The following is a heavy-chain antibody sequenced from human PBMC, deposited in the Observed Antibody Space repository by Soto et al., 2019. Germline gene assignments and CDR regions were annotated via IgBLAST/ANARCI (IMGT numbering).Heavy chain of an antibody. V-gene: IGHV3-23*01. J-gene: IGHJ5*01. D-gene: IGHD5-12*01. CDR2: ISGGGGSI. Sequence: PGGSLRLSCAASGFTFSSYDTSWVRQAPGKGLEWVSAISGGGGSIWYADSVRGRFSISRDNSKNTLFLQMNSLRAEDTAIYFCARVVDSAYDSWGQGTLVTVSS. CDR1: GFTFSSYD. CDR3: ARVVDSAYDS.